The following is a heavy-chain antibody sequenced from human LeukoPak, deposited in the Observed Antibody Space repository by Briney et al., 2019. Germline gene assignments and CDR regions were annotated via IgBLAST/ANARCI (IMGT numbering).Heavy chain of an antibody. CDR2: ISSSGSTI. V-gene: IGHV3-48*03. CDR1: GFTFSNYE. Sequence: GGSLRLSCAASGFTFSNYEVNWVRQAPGKGLEWVSYISSSGSTIYYADSVKGRFTISRDNAKNSLYLQMNSLRAEDTAVYYCAELGITMIGGVWGKGTTVTISS. D-gene: IGHD3-10*02. J-gene: IGHJ6*04. CDR3: AELGITMIGGV.